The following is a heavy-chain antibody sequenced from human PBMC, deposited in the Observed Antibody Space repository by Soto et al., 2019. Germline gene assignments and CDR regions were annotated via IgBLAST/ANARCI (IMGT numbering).Heavy chain of an antibody. D-gene: IGHD2-15*01. Sequence: SETLSLTCTVSGGSISSTDHYWGWIRQPPGKGLERLGSIYYAGSTFHNPSLKRRATISVDTSRNQFSLRLSSVTASDTAVYYCARLVFHCLRGSCDDYNFYGLDVWGQGTTVTVSS. J-gene: IGHJ6*02. V-gene: IGHV4-39*01. CDR2: IYYAGST. CDR3: ARLVFHCLRGSCDDYNFYGLDV. CDR1: GGSISSTDHY.